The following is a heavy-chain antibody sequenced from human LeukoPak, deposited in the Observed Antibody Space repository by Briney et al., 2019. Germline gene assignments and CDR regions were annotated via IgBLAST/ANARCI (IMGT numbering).Heavy chain of an antibody. CDR3: ARVGDMDAFDI. CDR2: INPDGGRT. Sequence: GGSLRLSCAASGFSFSYYSMHWVRQAPGKGLEYVSAINPDGGRTYYTDFVKGRFIISRNNSKNTLYLQMGSLRAEDMAVYYCARVGDMDAFDIRGQGRMVTVSS. D-gene: IGHD2-21*02. V-gene: IGHV3-64*02. CDR1: GFSFSYYS. J-gene: IGHJ3*02.